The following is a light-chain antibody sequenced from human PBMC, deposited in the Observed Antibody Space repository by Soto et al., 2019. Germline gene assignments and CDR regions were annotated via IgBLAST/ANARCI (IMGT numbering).Light chain of an antibody. CDR1: QSVSKNF. CDR2: DAS. J-gene: IGKJ1*01. Sequence: EIVLTQSPGTLSLSPGERATLSCRASQSVSKNFLAWYQHKPGQAPRLLIDDASNRATGIPDRFIGRGSGTYFTLTISSLEPEDSAVFYCQQCATPPLTFGQGTKVEIK. V-gene: IGKV3-20*01. CDR3: QQCATPPLT.